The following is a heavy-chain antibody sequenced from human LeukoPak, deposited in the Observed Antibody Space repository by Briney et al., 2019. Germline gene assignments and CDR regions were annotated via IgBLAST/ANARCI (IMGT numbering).Heavy chain of an antibody. CDR1: GFIVRNYA. D-gene: IGHD5-12*01. CDR2: ISNSGGYT. CDR3: AKDSGQWLRSPFDY. J-gene: IGHJ4*02. Sequence: GGSLRLSCAASGFIVRNYAMSWVRQAPGKGLEWVSGISNSGGYTYYADSVRGRFTISRDNSKNTLYLQMNSLRAEVTAVYYCAKDSGQWLRSPFDYWGQGTLVTVSS. V-gene: IGHV3-23*01.